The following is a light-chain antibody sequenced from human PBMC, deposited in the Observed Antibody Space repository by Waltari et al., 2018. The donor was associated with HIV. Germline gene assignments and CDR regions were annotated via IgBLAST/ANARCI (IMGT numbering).Light chain of an antibody. CDR1: RSNIGSNY. CDR2: RNN. Sequence: QSVLTQPPAASGTPGQRVTISCSGSRSNIGSNYVYWYQQFPGTAPNLPIIRNNNRPSGVPDRIVGSKSGTAAYLAISGLRSEDEADYYCVAWDDTLSALFFGGGTKLTVL. V-gene: IGLV1-47*01. CDR3: VAWDDTLSALF. J-gene: IGLJ2*01.